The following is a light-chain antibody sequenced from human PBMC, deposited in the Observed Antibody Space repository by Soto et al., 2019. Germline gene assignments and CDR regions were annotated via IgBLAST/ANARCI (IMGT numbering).Light chain of an antibody. V-gene: IGLV2-14*01. CDR1: SSDVGGYNY. J-gene: IGLJ1*01. CDR2: DVS. CDR3: CSYTTSNTRQIV. Sequence: QSVLTQPASASGSPGQSITISCTGTSSDVGGYNYVSWYQQHPGKAPKFMIYDVSNRPSGVSSRFSGSKSGNTASLTISGLQAEDEADYYCCSYTTSNTRQIVFGTGTKVNVL.